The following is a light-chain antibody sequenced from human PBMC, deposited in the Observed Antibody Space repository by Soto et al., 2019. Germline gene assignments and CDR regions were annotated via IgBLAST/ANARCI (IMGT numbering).Light chain of an antibody. Sequence: DTQMTQSPSTVSASVGDRVTISCRASQSISTQLAWYQQKPGKAPKLLISGAFSLESGVPSRFSGSGSGTEFALTISSLQPDDFATYYCQQYYSYSTFGQGTRVDI. CDR3: QQYYSYST. J-gene: IGKJ1*01. CDR1: QSISTQ. CDR2: GAF. V-gene: IGKV1-5*01.